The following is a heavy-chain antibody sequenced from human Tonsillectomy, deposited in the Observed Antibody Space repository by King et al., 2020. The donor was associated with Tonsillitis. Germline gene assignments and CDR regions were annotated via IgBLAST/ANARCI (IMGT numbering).Heavy chain of an antibody. V-gene: IGHV2-5*02. CDR1: GFSLTTAGVG. CDR3: AHIIITYGGVIGDEAFDI. CDR2: NYWDYDK. J-gene: IGHJ3*02. D-gene: IGHD3-16*01. Sequence: ITLKESGPTLLKPTQTLTLTCTFSGFSLTTAGVGVGWVRQPPGEAPEWLAINYWDYDKRNSPSLKSRLTITKDTSRNQVVLTMTNMDPADTATYYCAHIIITYGGVIGDEAFDIWGQGTVVAVSS.